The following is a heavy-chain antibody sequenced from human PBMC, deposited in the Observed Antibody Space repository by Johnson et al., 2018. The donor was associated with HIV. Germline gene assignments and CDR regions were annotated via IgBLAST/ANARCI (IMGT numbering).Heavy chain of an antibody. D-gene: IGHD1-26*01. CDR2: ISSSGGNT. J-gene: IGHJ3*02. V-gene: IGHV3-23*04. CDR3: AKVGVGGDAFDI. Sequence: VQLVESGGGLVQPGGSLRLSCAASGFTFSSYAMSWVRQAPGKGLEWVSTISSSGGNTYYADSVKGRFTISRDNSKNTLYLQMNSLRAEDTAVYYCAKVGVGGDAFDIWGQGTMVTVSS. CDR1: GFTFSSYA.